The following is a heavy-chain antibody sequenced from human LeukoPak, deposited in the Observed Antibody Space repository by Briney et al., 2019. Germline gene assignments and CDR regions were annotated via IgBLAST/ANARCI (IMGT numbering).Heavy chain of an antibody. J-gene: IGHJ3*02. V-gene: IGHV1-2*02. D-gene: IGHD3-3*01. CDR3: ARVEAGRLRFLEWPDAFDI. CDR1: GYTFTGYY. CDR2: INPNSGGT. Sequence: ASVKVSCKASGYTFTGYYMHWVRQAPGQGLEWMGWINPNSGGTNYAQKFQGRVTMTRDTSISTAYMELSRLRSDDTAVYYCARVEAGRLRFLEWPDAFDIWGQGTMVTVSS.